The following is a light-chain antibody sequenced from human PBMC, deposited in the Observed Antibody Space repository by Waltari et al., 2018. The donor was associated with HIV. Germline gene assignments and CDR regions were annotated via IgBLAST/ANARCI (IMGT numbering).Light chain of an antibody. CDR2: DVT. V-gene: IGLV2-11*01. J-gene: IGLJ3*02. Sequence: QSALTQPRSVSGSPGQSVTISCTGTSSDVGGYNYVSWYQQHPGKAPKLMIYDVTRRPAVGPARFSGSEAVNPASLTIVGLQAEDEADYYCCSYAGSYTFGFGGGTKLTVL. CDR1: SSDVGGYNY. CDR3: CSYAGSYTFG.